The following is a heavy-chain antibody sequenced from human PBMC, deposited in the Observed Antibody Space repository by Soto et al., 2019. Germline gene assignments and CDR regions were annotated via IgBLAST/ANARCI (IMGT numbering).Heavy chain of an antibody. CDR2: MCFGRDT. CDR3: AGGGGGYRFDY. CDR1: GASIITGNFY. V-gene: IGHV4-39*07. J-gene: IGHJ4*02. D-gene: IGHD1-26*01. Sequence: PSETLSLTCTVSGASIITGNFYWAWIRQSPGTGLEWMGSMCFGRDTYFNPSLKSRLTISVDPSKNQISLRLTSVTAADTAVYYGAGGGGGYRFDYWGQGTLVTVSS.